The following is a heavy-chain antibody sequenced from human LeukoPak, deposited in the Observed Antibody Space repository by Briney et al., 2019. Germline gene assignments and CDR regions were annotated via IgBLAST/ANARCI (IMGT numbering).Heavy chain of an antibody. D-gene: IGHD5-24*01. CDR2: IYYSGST. CDR3: ARRRDGPFDY. CDR1: GGSISSSSYY. V-gene: IGHV4-39*01. Sequence: SETLSLTCTVSGGSISSSSYYWGSIRQPPGKGLEWIGSIYYSGSTYYNPSLKSRVTISVDTSKNQFSLKLSSVTAADTAVYYCARRRDGPFDYWGQGTLVTVSS. J-gene: IGHJ4*02.